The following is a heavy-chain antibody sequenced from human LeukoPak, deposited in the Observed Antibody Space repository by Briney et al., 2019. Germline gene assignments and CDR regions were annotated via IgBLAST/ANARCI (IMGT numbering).Heavy chain of an antibody. V-gene: IGHV1-2*02. D-gene: IGHD6-25*01. Sequence: ASVKVSCKASGYTFTGYYIHWVRQAPGQGLEWMGWINPNINGTNYAQKFQGRVTMTGDRSISTAYMELSRLRSDDTAVYYCARERTPGSGYGVDYWGQGTVITVSS. CDR2: INPNINGT. CDR3: ARERTPGSGYGVDY. J-gene: IGHJ4*02. CDR1: GYTFTGYY.